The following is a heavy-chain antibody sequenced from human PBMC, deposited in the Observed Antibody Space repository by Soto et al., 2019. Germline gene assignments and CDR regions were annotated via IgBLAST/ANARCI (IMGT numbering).Heavy chain of an antibody. CDR2: TYYRSKWYN. D-gene: IGHD3-10*01. V-gene: IGHV6-1*01. J-gene: IGHJ4*02. CDR3: ARDPSSGAWFGFDF. Sequence: TLSITCAISGDSVSSNSASWNWIRQSPSRGLEWLGRTYYRSKWYNDYAVSMKRRITINPDTSKNQFSRQLKSVTPEVTAVYYFARDPSSGAWFGFDFWGQGMVVTVSS. CDR1: GDSVSSNSAS.